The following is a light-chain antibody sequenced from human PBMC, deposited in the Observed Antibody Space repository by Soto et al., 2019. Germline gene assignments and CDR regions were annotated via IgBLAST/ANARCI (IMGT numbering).Light chain of an antibody. J-gene: IGKJ4*01. CDR1: QSISSW. CDR3: QQYNSYALT. V-gene: IGKV1-5*03. Sequence: DLQMTQTPSTVSASVGDRVTITCRASQSISSWLAWYQQKPGKAPKLLIYKASSLESGVPSRFSGSGSGTEFTLTISSLQPDDFATYHCQQYNSYALTFGGGTKVEIK. CDR2: KAS.